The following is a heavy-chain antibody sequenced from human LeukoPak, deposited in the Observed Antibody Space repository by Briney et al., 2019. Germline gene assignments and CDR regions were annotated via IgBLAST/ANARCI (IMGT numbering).Heavy chain of an antibody. CDR2: IYYSGST. CDR3: ARGMGAYGDYVPFDY. Sequence: SETLSLTCTVSGGSISSYYWSWIRQPPGKGLEWIGYIYYSGSTNYNPSLKSRVTISVDTSKNQFSLKLSSVTAADTAVYYCARGMGAYGDYVPFDYWGQGTPVTVSS. V-gene: IGHV4-59*01. J-gene: IGHJ4*02. CDR1: GGSISSYY. D-gene: IGHD4-17*01.